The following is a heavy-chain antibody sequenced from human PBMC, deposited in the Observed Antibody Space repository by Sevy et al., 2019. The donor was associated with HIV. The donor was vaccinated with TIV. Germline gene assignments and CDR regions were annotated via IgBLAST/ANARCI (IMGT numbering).Heavy chain of an antibody. CDR2: ISYDGSNK. Sequence: GGSLRLSCAASGFTFSSYAMNWVRQAPGKGLEWVAFISYDGSNKYYADSVKGRFTISRDNSKNMLYLQMNSLRAEDTAVYYCARVGASCSWDGGSYGMDAWGQGTTVTVSS. V-gene: IGHV3-30-3*01. CDR3: ARVGASCSWDGGSYGMDA. CDR1: GFTFSSYA. J-gene: IGHJ6*02. D-gene: IGHD6-13*01.